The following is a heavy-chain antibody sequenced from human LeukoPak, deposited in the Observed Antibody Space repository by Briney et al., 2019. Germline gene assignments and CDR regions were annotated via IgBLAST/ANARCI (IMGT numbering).Heavy chain of an antibody. CDR2: IWYDGSNK. Sequence: PGGSLRLSCAASGFTFSSYGMPWVRQAPGKGLEWVAVIWYDGSNKYYADSVKGRFTISRDNSKNTLYLQMNSLRAEDTAVYYCAKDLWPVGRGAFDIWGQGTMVTVSS. J-gene: IGHJ3*02. CDR1: GFTFSSYG. D-gene: IGHD1-26*01. V-gene: IGHV3-33*06. CDR3: AKDLWPVGRGAFDI.